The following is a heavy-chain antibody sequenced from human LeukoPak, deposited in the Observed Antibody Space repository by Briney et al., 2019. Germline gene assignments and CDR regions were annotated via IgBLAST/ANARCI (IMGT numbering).Heavy chain of an antibody. CDR3: ARSITMIVDWFDP. D-gene: IGHD3-22*01. Sequence: GGSLRLSCAASGFTFSSYSMNWVRQAPGKGLEWVASITSGSDYIYYADSVKGRFTISRDNAKNSLYLQMNSLRAEDTAVYFCARSITMIVDWFDPWGQGTLVTVSS. V-gene: IGHV3-21*01. CDR2: ITSGSDYI. CDR1: GFTFSSYS. J-gene: IGHJ5*02.